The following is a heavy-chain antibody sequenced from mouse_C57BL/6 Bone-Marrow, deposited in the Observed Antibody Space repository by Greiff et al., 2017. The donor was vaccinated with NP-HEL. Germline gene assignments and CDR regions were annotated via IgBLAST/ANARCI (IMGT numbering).Heavy chain of an antibody. CDR3: ARQSCIFEDYAMGC. J-gene: IGHJ4*01. Sequence: VQLQQSGPELVKPGASVKISCKASGYSFTDYNMNWVKQSNGKSLEWIGVINPNYGTTSYNQKFKGKATLTVDQSSSTAYMQLNSLTSEDSAVXYSARQSCIFEDYAMGCWGRGTSVTV. V-gene: IGHV1-39*01. CDR2: INPNYGTT. CDR1: GYSFTDYN. D-gene: IGHD6-1*01.